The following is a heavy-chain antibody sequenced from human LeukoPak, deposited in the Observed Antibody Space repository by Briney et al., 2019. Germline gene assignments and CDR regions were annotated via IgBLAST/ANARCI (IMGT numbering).Heavy chain of an antibody. CDR3: ARRGSSWLLGY. CDR2: IYYSGST. V-gene: IGHV4-59*12. Sequence: SETLSLTCTVSGGSISSYYWSWIRQPPGKGLEWIGYIYYSGSTNYNPSLKSRVTISVDTSKNQFSLRLSSVTAADTAVYYCARRGSSWLLGYWGQGTLVTVSS. D-gene: IGHD6-13*01. J-gene: IGHJ4*02. CDR1: GGSISSYY.